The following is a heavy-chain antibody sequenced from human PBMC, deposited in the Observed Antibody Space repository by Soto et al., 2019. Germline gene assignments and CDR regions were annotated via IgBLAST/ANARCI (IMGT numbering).Heavy chain of an antibody. D-gene: IGHD3-16*02. CDR1: GFSLTTRGEG. CDR3: AHIVITFGGVVADDAFDV. Sequence: QITLMESGPTLVKPTETLTLTCTFSGFSLTTRGEGVGWIRQPPGKALEWLAVIYWDDDKRYTPSLKTRLVLTKDTPKYQVILKRTNMDSVDTATYFCAHIVITFGGVVADDAFDVWGKGTMVTVSS. CDR2: IYWDDDK. V-gene: IGHV2-5*02. J-gene: IGHJ3*01.